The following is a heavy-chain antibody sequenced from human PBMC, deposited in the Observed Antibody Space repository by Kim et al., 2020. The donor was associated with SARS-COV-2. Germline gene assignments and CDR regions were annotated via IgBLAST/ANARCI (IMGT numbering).Heavy chain of an antibody. CDR1: GGSISSGGYY. V-gene: IGHV4-31*03. CDR3: ARAASTFFGVVNHFDY. CDR2: IYYSGST. Sequence: SETLSLTCTVSGGSISSGGYYWSWIRQHPGKGLEWIGYIYYSGSTYYNPSLKSRVTISVDTSKNQFSLKLSSVTAADTAVYYCARAASTFFGVVNHFDYWRQGTRVTVSS. J-gene: IGHJ4*02. D-gene: IGHD3-3*01.